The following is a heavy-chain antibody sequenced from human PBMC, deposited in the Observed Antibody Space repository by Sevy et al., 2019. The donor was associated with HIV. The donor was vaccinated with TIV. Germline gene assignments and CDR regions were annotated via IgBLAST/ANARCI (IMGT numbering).Heavy chain of an antibody. Sequence: GGSLRLSCAASGFTFSSYSMNWVRQAPGKGLEWVSYISSSSSTLYYADSVKGRFTISRDNAKNSLYLQMNSLRDEDTAVYYCARDFMITFGGVIQRGYFDYWGQGTLVTVSS. CDR1: GFTFSSYS. CDR3: ARDFMITFGGVIQRGYFDY. CDR2: ISSSSSTL. D-gene: IGHD3-16*02. V-gene: IGHV3-48*02. J-gene: IGHJ4*02.